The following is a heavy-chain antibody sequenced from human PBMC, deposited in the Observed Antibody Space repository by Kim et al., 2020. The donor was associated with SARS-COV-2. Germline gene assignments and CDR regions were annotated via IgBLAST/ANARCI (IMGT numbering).Heavy chain of an antibody. D-gene: IGHD3-10*01. V-gene: IGHV4-39*07. J-gene: IGHJ4*02. CDR3: ARGVLWFGELIDY. Sequence: CNPSLKSRVTISVDTSKNQFSLKLSSVTAADTTVYYCARGVLWFGELIDYWGQGTLVTVSS.